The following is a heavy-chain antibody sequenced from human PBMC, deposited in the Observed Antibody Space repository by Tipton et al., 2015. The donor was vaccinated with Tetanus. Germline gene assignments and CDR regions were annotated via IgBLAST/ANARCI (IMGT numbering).Heavy chain of an antibody. D-gene: IGHD2/OR15-2a*01. CDR1: GGSINSGGHF. Sequence: TLSLTCTVSGGSINSGGHFWTWIRQRSGKGLEWIGHIRDNGNSYANPSLSGRVTMSVDTRKNQFSLNLTSVSVADTATYYCARGTFYAFDFWGQGVHVTVSS. CDR2: IRDNGNS. J-gene: IGHJ4*02. V-gene: IGHV4-31*03. CDR3: ARGTFYAFDF.